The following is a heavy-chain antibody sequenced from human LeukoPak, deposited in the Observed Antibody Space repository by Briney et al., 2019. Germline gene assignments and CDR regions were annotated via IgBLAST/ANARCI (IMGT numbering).Heavy chain of an antibody. CDR3: TAGLGKTDDDS. V-gene: IGHV3-15*01. Sequence: GGSLRLSCAGSGFIFNEAGMSWIRQAPGKGLEWVGRVRTTAEGETTDYAAPVRGRFTIARNASKSTVYLQMNSLATEATAIYYCTAGLGKTDDDSWGQGTLVTVSS. CDR1: GFIFNEAG. CDR2: VRTTAEGETT. J-gene: IGHJ4*02. D-gene: IGHD1-14*01.